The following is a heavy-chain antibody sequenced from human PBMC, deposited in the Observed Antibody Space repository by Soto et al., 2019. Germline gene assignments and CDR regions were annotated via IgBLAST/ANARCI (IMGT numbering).Heavy chain of an antibody. V-gene: IGHV5-51*01. CDR3: ARHGDGSSGYYYVHYYYYGMDV. CDR1: GYNSTSYW. J-gene: IGHJ6*02. D-gene: IGHD3-22*01. Sequence: GESLKISCKGSGYNSTSYWIAWVRQMPGKGLEWMGIIYPGDSDTRYSPSFQGQVTISADKSISTSYLQWSSLKASDTAMYYCARHGDGSSGYYYVHYYYYGMDVWGQGTTVTVSS. CDR2: IYPGDSDT.